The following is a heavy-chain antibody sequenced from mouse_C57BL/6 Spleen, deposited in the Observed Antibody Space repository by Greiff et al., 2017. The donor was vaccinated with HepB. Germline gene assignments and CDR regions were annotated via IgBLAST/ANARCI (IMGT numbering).Heavy chain of an antibody. CDR1: GYAFSSSW. V-gene: IGHV1-82*01. J-gene: IGHJ2*01. Sequence: VQLQQSGPELVKPGASVKISCKASGYAFSSSWMNWVKQRPGKGLEWIGRIYPGDGDTNYNGTFKGKATLTADKSSSTAYMQLSSPTSEDSAVYFCARKFNSNYPFDYWGQGTTLTVSS. CDR3: ARKFNSNYPFDY. D-gene: IGHD2-5*01. CDR2: IYPGDGDT.